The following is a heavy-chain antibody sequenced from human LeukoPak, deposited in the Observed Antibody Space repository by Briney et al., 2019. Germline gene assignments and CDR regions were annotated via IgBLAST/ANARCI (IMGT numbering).Heavy chain of an antibody. CDR3: ASQLSSFNY. CDR1: GFSFSSYG. J-gene: IGHJ4*02. D-gene: IGHD2-2*01. CDR2: ISGSGDST. Sequence: GGSLRLSCAASGFSFSSYGMSWVRHAPGKGLEWVSGISGSGDSTYYADSVKGRFTISRDNSKNTLYLQMNSLRAEDTAVYYCASQLSSFNYWGQGTLVTVSS. V-gene: IGHV3-23*01.